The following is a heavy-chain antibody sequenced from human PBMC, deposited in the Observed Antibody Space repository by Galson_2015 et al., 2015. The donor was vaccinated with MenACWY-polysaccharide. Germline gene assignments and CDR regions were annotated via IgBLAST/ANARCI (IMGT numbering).Heavy chain of an antibody. J-gene: IGHJ4*02. CDR1: GFTFSTYW. D-gene: IGHD6-19*01. CDR3: ARAIYNGGWYPDYFDD. V-gene: IGHV3-7*01. CDR2: IKPDGSDK. Sequence: SLRLSCAASGFTFSTYWMSWVRQTPGKGLEWVANIKPDGSDKYYVDSVKGRFTISRDNAKNSLYLQMNGLRAEDTAIFFCARAIYNGGWYPDYFDDWGQGALVTVSS.